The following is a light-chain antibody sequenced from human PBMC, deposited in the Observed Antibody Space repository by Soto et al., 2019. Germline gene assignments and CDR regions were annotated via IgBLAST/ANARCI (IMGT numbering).Light chain of an antibody. CDR1: QSVGSTF. CDR3: QQRSNWPRT. V-gene: IGKV3-11*01. CDR2: GVS. Sequence: EIVLTQSPGTLSLSPGERATLSCRASQSVGSTFLAWYQQKPGQAPRLLIYGVSNRATGIPARFSGSGSGTDFTLTISSLEPEDFAVYYCQQRSNWPRTFGQGTKLEIK. J-gene: IGKJ2*01.